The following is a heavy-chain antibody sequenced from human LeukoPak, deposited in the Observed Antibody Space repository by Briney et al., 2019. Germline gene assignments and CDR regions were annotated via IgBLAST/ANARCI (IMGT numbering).Heavy chain of an antibody. D-gene: IGHD1-1*01. Sequence: GGSLRLSCAASGFTFGSYSMTWVRQAPGKGLEWVSSISGSGGSTYYADSVKGRFTISRDNSKKTLYLQMNSLRAEDTALYYCAKDMGGTSFAFDIWGQGTMVTVSS. CDR1: GFTFGSYS. V-gene: IGHV3-23*01. CDR3: AKDMGGTSFAFDI. CDR2: ISGSGGST. J-gene: IGHJ3*02.